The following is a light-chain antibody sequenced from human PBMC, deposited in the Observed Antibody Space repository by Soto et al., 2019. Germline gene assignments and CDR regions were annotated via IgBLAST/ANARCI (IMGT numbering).Light chain of an antibody. Sequence: DIQMTQSPTSLSASVGDRVTITCRASQDIRNFVAWYQQKPGKAPKLLIYAASTLQSGVPSRFSGSGAGTDFPLTINRLQAEDVATYSFQKYSSVPVFGPGTKVEIK. CDR3: QKYSSVPV. V-gene: IGKV1-27*01. CDR2: AAS. CDR1: QDIRNF. J-gene: IGKJ3*01.